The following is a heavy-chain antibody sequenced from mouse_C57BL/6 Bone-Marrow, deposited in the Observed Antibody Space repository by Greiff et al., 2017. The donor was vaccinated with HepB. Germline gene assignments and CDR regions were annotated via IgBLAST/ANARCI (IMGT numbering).Heavy chain of an antibody. D-gene: IGHD1-1*01. CDR2: SRNKANDYTT. V-gene: IGHV7-1*01. Sequence: EVNVVESGGGLVQSGRSLRLSCATSGFTFSDFYMEWVRQAPGKGLEWIAASRNKANDYTTEYSASVKGRFIVSRDTSQSILYLQMNALRAEDTAIYYCARDAALYYGSFDVWGTGTTVTVSS. CDR3: ARDAALYYGSFDV. CDR1: GFTFSDFY. J-gene: IGHJ1*03.